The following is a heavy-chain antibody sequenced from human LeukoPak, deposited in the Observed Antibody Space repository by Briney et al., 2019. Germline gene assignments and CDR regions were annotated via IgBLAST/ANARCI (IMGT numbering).Heavy chain of an antibody. CDR1: GGSISSYY. J-gene: IGHJ4*02. V-gene: IGHV4-4*09. Sequence: SETLSLTCTVSGGSISSYYWSWIRQPPGKGLEWIGYIYTSGSTNYNPSLKSRVTISVDTSKNQFSLKLSSVTAADTAVYYCARVTMMRFDYWGQGTLVTVSS. CDR2: IYTSGST. CDR3: ARVTMMRFDY. D-gene: IGHD3-22*01.